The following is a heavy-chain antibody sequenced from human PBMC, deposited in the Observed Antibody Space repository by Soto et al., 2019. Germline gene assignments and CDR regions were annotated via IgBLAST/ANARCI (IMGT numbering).Heavy chain of an antibody. CDR2: IYPSDSDI. J-gene: IGHJ6*02. Sequence: EVQLVQSGAEVKKSGESLKISCQGSGYSFSSIWIAWVRQMPGKGLEWMGIIYPSDSDIRYSPSFEGQVTISAHNSISTAYLQGSSLKASDTAMYYCVSHAGAPNIYVVEVWGQGTTVTVSS. CDR3: VSHAGAPNIYVVEV. V-gene: IGHV5-51*03. CDR1: GYSFSSIW. D-gene: IGHD1-26*01.